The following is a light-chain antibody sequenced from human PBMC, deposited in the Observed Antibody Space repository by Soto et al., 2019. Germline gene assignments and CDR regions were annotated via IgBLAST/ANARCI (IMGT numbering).Light chain of an antibody. CDR1: QAIYNY. CDR3: QKFSAVPT. CDR2: AAS. Sequence: DIQMTQSPSSLSASVGYRVTITCRASQAIYNYLAWYQQKPGKVPTLLISAASTLQSEVPSRFSGGGSGTDFTLTISSLQPEDVATYYCQKFSAVPTFGGGTKVEI. J-gene: IGKJ4*01. V-gene: IGKV1-27*01.